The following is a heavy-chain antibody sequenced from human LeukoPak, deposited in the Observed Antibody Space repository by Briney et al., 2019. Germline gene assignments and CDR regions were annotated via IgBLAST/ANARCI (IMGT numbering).Heavy chain of an antibody. V-gene: IGHV3-74*01. Sequence: PGGSLRLSCAASGFTFSSYWMHWVRQAPGKGLVWVSRINSDGSSTSYADSVKGRFTISRGNAKNTLYLQMNSLRAEDTAVYYCARDTPIYYDSSGYYYGGVDYWGQGTLVTVSS. CDR1: GFTFSSYW. J-gene: IGHJ4*02. CDR3: ARDTPIYYDSSGYYYGGVDY. CDR2: INSDGSST. D-gene: IGHD3-22*01.